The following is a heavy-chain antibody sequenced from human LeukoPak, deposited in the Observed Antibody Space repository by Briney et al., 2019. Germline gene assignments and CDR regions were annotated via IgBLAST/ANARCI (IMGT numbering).Heavy chain of an antibody. Sequence: PSETLSLTCTVSGGSISSYYWSWIRQPPGKGLEWIGYIYTSGSTNYNPSLKSRVTMSVDTSKNQFSLKLSSVTAADTAVYYCAREGYGSGSSDYWGQGTLVTVSS. D-gene: IGHD3-10*01. CDR3: AREGYGSGSSDY. CDR1: GGSISSYY. CDR2: IYTSGST. J-gene: IGHJ4*02. V-gene: IGHV4-4*08.